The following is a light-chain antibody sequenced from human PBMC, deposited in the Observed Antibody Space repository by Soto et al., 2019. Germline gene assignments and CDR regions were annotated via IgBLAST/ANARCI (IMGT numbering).Light chain of an antibody. CDR3: LQDYAYPRT. Sequence: AIQMTQSPSSLSASVGDRITITCRATQDIRGELGWYQQKPGEAPKLLVYGTSTLQSGVPSRFRGSGSGADFTLTISSLQPEDFATYYCLQDYAYPRTFGQGTKVEFK. CDR2: GTS. J-gene: IGKJ1*01. CDR1: QDIRGE. V-gene: IGKV1-6*01.